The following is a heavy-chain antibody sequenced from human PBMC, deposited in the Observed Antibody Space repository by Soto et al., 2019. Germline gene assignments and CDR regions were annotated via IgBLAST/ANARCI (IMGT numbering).Heavy chain of an antibody. CDR1: GYMFTGYN. Sequence: QVQLEQSGAEVKKAGASVKVSCKASGYMFTGYNMHWVRQAPGQGLEWMGWINPNSGGTNYAQKFQGRVTMTRDMSSSKAYTELSRLRSDDTAVYYCAREVTMVRGARVYGMDVWGQGTTVTVSS. D-gene: IGHD3-10*01. CDR3: AREVTMVRGARVYGMDV. CDR2: INPNSGGT. V-gene: IGHV1-2*02. J-gene: IGHJ6*02.